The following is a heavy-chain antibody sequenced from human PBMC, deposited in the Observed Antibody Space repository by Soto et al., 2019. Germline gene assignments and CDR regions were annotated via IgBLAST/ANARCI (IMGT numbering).Heavy chain of an antibody. J-gene: IGHJ6*02. Sequence: SENLSLTCVVYGGSFSGYYWSWIRQPPGQGLEWIGEINHSGSTNYNPSLKSRVTISVDTSKNQFSLKLSSVTAADTAVYYCASASLGYCSGGSCYSGYYYYGMDVWGQGTTVTVSS. CDR3: ASASLGYCSGGSCYSGYYYYGMDV. CDR1: GGSFSGYY. D-gene: IGHD2-15*01. V-gene: IGHV4-34*01. CDR2: INHSGST.